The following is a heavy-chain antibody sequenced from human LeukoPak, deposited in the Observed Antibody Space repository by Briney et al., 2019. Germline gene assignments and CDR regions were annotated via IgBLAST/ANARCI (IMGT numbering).Heavy chain of an antibody. CDR2: ISDYNGNT. D-gene: IGHD1-26*01. CDR1: GYTFNTYG. V-gene: IGHV1-18*01. CDR3: ARDRYSGSYYMDV. Sequence: ASVKVSCKAPGYTFNTYGISWVRQAPGQELEWMGWISDYNGNTRYAQNFQGRVTMTTDTSTSTAYMDLRSLRSDDTAVYYCARDRYSGSYYMDVWGKGTTVTVSS. J-gene: IGHJ6*03.